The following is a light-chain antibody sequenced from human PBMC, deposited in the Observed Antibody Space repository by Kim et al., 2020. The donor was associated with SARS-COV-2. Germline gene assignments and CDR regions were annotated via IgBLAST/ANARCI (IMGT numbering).Light chain of an antibody. Sequence: EIVMTQSPATLSVSPGERATLSCRASQSVSSNLAWYQQKPGQAPRLLIYGASTRATGIPARFSGSGSGTEFTLTISSLQSEDFAIYYCQQYNKWPRMYSFAKGPNLEI. V-gene: IGKV3-15*01. CDR1: QSVSSN. CDR3: QQYNKWPRMYS. J-gene: IGKJ2*03. CDR2: GAS.